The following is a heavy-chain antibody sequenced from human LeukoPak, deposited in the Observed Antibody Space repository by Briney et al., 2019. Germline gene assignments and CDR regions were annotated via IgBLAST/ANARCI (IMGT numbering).Heavy chain of an antibody. Sequence: PSGTLSLTCAVPGGPIPTAHWWTWLRQPPGKGLEWIGEIFHSGSTNSNPSLRSRVTISVDTSKKQFSLKLTSVTAADTAVYYCTRGGSAPYALDIWGQGTMVTVSS. CDR1: GGPIPTAHW. J-gene: IGHJ3*02. CDR2: IFHSGST. V-gene: IGHV4-4*02. CDR3: TRGGSAPYALDI.